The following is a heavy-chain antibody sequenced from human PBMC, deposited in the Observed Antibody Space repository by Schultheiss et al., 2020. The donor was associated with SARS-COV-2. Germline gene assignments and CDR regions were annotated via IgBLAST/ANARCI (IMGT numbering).Heavy chain of an antibody. J-gene: IGHJ6*02. V-gene: IGHV3-74*01. CDR3: VARGAGGRDV. CDR2: INEDGSTT. D-gene: IGHD2-15*01. CDR1: GFTLGTYW. Sequence: GGSLRLSCATSGFTLGTYWMHWVRQAPGKGLMWVSRINEDGSTTNHADSVRGRFTISRDNAKNTLYLQMNSLRAEDTAVYYCVARGAGGRDVWGQGTTVTVSS.